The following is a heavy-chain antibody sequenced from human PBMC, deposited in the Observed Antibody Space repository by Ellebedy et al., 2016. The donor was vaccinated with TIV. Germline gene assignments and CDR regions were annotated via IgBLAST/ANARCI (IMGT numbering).Heavy chain of an antibody. V-gene: IGHV3-23*01. CDR1: GFTFSSYA. J-gene: IGHJ4*02. D-gene: IGHD5-18*01. Sequence: GGSLRLSXAASGFTFSSYAMSWVRQAPGKGLEWVSAISGSGGSTYYADSVKGRFTISRDNSKNTLYLQMNSLRAEDTAVYYCARDPKDSYGPSDYWGQGTLVTVSS. CDR2: ISGSGGST. CDR3: ARDPKDSYGPSDY.